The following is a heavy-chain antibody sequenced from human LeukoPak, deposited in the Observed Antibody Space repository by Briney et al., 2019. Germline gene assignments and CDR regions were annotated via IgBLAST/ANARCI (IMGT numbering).Heavy chain of an antibody. V-gene: IGHV3-13*01. J-gene: IGHJ3*02. CDR3: AREVYSSSRPADAFDI. Sequence: GGSLRLSCAASGFTFSSYDMHWVRQATGKGLEWVSAIGTAGDTYYPGSVKGRFTISRENAKNSLYLQMNSLRAGDTAVYYCAREVYSSSRPADAFDIWGQGTVVTVSS. D-gene: IGHD6-13*01. CDR2: IGTAGDT. CDR1: GFTFSSYD.